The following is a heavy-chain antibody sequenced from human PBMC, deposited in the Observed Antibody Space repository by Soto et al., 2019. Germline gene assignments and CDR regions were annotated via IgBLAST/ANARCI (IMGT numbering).Heavy chain of an antibody. D-gene: IGHD3-3*02. Sequence: QVQLQESGPGLVKPSQTLSLTCTVSGGSISSGDYYWSWIRQPPGKGLEWIGYIYYSGSTYYNPSLKSRVPISVDTSKNQFSLKLSPVTAADTAVYYCARDYAVRDAALIYWGQGTLVTVSS. CDR2: IYYSGST. J-gene: IGHJ4*02. CDR3: ARDYAVRDAALIY. CDR1: GGSISSGDYY. V-gene: IGHV4-30-4*01.